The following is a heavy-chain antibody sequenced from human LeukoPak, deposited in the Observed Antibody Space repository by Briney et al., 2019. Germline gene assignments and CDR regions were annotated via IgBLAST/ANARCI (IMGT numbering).Heavy chain of an antibody. CDR1: GFTFSSYS. J-gene: IGHJ4*02. D-gene: IGHD2-15*01. CDR2: ISSSSSYI. V-gene: IGHV3-21*01. Sequence: PGGSLRLSCAASGFTFSSYSMNWVRQAPGKGLEWVSSISSSSSYIHYADSVKGRFTISRDNAKNSLYPQMNSLRAEDTAVYYCARDGGPRGPLHLDYWGQGTLVTVSS. CDR3: ARDGGPRGPLHLDY.